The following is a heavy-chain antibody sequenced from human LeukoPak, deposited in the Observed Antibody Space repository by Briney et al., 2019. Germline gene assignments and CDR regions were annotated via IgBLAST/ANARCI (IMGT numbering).Heavy chain of an antibody. CDR3: AKDSVPYYYGSGSYPDY. CDR2: ISGSGGST. V-gene: IGHV3-23*01. J-gene: IGHJ4*02. D-gene: IGHD3-10*01. Sequence: GGSLRLSCAVSGFTFNNYAMSWVRQAPGKGLEWVSGISGSGGSTYYADSVKGRFPISRDNSKNTLYLQMNSLTAEDTAVYYCAKDSVPYYYGSGSYPDYWGQGTLVTVSS. CDR1: GFTFNNYA.